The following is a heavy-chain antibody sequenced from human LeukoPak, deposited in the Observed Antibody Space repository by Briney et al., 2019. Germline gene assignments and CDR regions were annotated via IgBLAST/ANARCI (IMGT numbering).Heavy chain of an antibody. V-gene: IGHV4-61*02. Sequence: SQTLSLTCTVSGGSISSGSYYWTWIRQPAGKGLEWIGRICTSGSTNYNPSLKSRVTMSVDTSKNQFSLKLSSVTAADTAVYYCARGPRPYYDILTGYSMTNWFDPWGQGTLVTVSS. CDR1: GGSISSGSYY. J-gene: IGHJ5*02. CDR3: ARGPRPYYDILTGYSMTNWFDP. D-gene: IGHD3-9*01. CDR2: ICTSGST.